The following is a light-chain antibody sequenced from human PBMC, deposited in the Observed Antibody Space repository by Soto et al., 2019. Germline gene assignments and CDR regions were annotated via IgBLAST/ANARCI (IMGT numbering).Light chain of an antibody. V-gene: IGKV1-5*01. Sequence: DIQMTQSPSALSASVGDRVTITCRASQSVSNLLAWYQQMPGKAPKLLIYDASTLRSGAPSRFSGSGFGTEFTLSISSLQPDDFATYYCQQYNAYSSWTFGRGTKVEIK. CDR2: DAS. CDR1: QSVSNL. J-gene: IGKJ1*01. CDR3: QQYNAYSSWT.